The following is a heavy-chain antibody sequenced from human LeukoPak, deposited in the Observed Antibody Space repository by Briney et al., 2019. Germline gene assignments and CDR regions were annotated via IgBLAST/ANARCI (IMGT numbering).Heavy chain of an antibody. CDR1: GGSITKNGYY. V-gene: IGHV4-39*07. Sequence: SEPLSLTCSVSGGSITKNGYYWGWIRQSPETGLEWIGSMHYSGSTYYNPSLNSRVTISVDTSKNQFSLKLTSVTAADTAVYYCCGSGWFAGPFGYWGQGALVTVSS. J-gene: IGHJ4*02. CDR2: MHYSGST. CDR3: CGSGWFAGPFGY. D-gene: IGHD6-19*01.